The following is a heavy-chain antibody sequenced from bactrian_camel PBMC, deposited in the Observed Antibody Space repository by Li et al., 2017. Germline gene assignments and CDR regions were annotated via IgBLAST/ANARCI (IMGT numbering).Heavy chain of an antibody. Sequence: QVQLVESGGGSVQAGGSLRLSCVASRSADIYSTYCMGWFRQSPIAGKRREGVVAIDTKGTVIYGDSVKGRFTISLDSARNILYLQMDNLKPEDSNMYFCAADSGGSWYPTLEDYDYAYWGQGTQVTVS. CDR2: IDTKGTVI. V-gene: IGHV3S6*01. D-gene: IGHD6*01. CDR1: ADIYSTYC. CDR3: AADSGGSWYPTLEDYDYAY. J-gene: IGHJ4*01.